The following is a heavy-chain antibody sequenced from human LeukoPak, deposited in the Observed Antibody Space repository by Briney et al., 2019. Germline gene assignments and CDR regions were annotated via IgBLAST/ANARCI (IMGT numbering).Heavy chain of an antibody. J-gene: IGHJ4*02. D-gene: IGHD1-7*01. Sequence: GSLRLSCAASGFTFSSYAMSWVRQPPGKWLEWIGEINHSGSTNYNPSLKSRVTISVDTSKNQFSLKLSSVTAADTAVYYCARGPGTTFGYWGQGTLVTVSS. CDR1: GFTFSSYA. CDR2: INHSGST. CDR3: ARGPGTTFGY. V-gene: IGHV4-34*01.